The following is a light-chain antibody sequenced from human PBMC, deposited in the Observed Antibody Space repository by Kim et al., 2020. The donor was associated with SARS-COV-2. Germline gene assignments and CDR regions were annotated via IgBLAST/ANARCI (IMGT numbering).Light chain of an antibody. CDR3: KQYSSSPPT. J-gene: IGKJ1*01. CDR1: QSGSSSY. V-gene: IGKV3-20*01. Sequence: CPGERATLACRARQSGSSSYLACYQQKPRQPPRLRNDGASSRATSIANMFSGSWSRKYITLTISRLGPEDVVVYCYKQYSSSPPTFGQGTKVEIK. CDR2: GAS.